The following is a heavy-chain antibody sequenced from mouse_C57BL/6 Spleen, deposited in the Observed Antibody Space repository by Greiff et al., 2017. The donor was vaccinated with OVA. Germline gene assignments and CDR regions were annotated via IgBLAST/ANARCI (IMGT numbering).Heavy chain of an antibody. D-gene: IGHD2-2*01. J-gene: IGHJ3*01. CDR2: ISYDGSN. V-gene: IGHV3-6*01. CDR1: GYSITSGYY. CDR3: ARNGYDGAWFAY. Sequence: EVQLQESGPGLVKPSQSLSLTCSVPGYSITSGYYWNWIRQFPGNKLEWMGYISYDGSNNYNPSLNTRISITRDTSKNQFFLKLNSVTTEDTATNYCARNGYDGAWFAYWGQGTLVTVSA.